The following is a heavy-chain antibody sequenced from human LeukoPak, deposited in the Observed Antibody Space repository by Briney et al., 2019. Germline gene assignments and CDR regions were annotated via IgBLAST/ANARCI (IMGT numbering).Heavy chain of an antibody. D-gene: IGHD4-17*01. CDR2: IYHSGST. V-gene: IGHV4-30-2*01. J-gene: IGHJ6*02. CDR1: GGSISSGGYS. CDR3: ARGGDYGAYYYGMDV. Sequence: SETLSLTCAVSGGSISSGGYSGRWIRQPPGKGLEWIGYIYHSGSTYYNPSLKSRVTISVDRSKNQFSLKLSSVPAADTAVYYCARGGDYGAYYYGMDVWGQGTTVTVSS.